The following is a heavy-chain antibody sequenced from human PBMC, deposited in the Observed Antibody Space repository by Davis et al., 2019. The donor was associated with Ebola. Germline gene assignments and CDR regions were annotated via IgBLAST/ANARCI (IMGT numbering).Heavy chain of an antibody. CDR3: ARALEWFTGWFDP. CDR1: GFTFSSYA. CDR2: ISGSGGST. D-gene: IGHD3-3*01. J-gene: IGHJ5*02. Sequence: GESLKISCAASGFTFSSYAMSWVRQAPGKGLEWVSAISGSGGSTYYADSVKGRFTISRDNSKNTLYLQMNSLRAEDTAVYYCARALEWFTGWFDPWGQGTLVTVSS. V-gene: IGHV3-23*01.